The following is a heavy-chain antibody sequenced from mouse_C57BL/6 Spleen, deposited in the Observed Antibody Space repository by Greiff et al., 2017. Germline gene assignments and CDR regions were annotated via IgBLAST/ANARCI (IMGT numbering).Heavy chain of an antibody. CDR3: AREHDGSSYRYFDV. Sequence: QVQLKQPGAELVKPGASVKLSCKASGYTFTSYWMHWVKQRPGQGLEWIGMIHPNSGSTNYNEKFKSKATLTVDKSSSTAYMQLSSLTSEDSAVYYCAREHDGSSYRYFDVWGTGTTVTVSS. CDR2: IHPNSGST. J-gene: IGHJ1*03. V-gene: IGHV1-64*01. D-gene: IGHD1-1*01. CDR1: GYTFTSYW.